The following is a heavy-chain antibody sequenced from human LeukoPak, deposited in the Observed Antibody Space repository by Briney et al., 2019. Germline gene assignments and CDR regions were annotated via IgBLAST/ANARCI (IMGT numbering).Heavy chain of an antibody. D-gene: IGHD3-9*01. CDR3: ARELRYFDWIAYYYYGMDV. V-gene: IGHV4-30-4*01. CDR1: GGSISSGDYY. Sequence: SETLSLTCTVSGGSISSGDYYWSWIRQPPGKGLEWIGYIYYSGSTYYNPSHKSRVTISVDTSKNQFSLKLSSVTAADTAVYYCARELRYFDWIAYYYYGMDVWGKGTTVTVSS. J-gene: IGHJ6*04. CDR2: IYYSGST.